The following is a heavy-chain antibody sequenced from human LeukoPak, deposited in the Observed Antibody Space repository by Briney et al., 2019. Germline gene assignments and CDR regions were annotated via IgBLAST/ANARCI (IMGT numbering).Heavy chain of an antibody. J-gene: IGHJ6*03. CDR3: ARVRAVAGRYYYYYMDV. Sequence: SETLSLTCTVSGGSISSSSYYWGWIRQPPGKGLEWIGSIYYSGSTYYNPSLKSRVTISVDTSKNQFSLKLSSVTAADTAVYYCARVRAVAGRYYYYYMDVWGKGTTVTVSS. CDR2: IYYSGST. CDR1: GGSISSSSYY. V-gene: IGHV4-39*07. D-gene: IGHD6-19*01.